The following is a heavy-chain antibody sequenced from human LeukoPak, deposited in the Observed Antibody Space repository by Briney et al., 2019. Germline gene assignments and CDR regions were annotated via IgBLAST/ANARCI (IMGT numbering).Heavy chain of an antibody. CDR3: AKDSTNYYRAGAMDV. Sequence: PGGSLRLSCAASGFTFSSYGMHWVRQAPGKGLEWVAFIRYDGSNKYYGDSVKGRFNISIDNSKNTLYLQMNRQRAEDTAVYSCAKDSTNYYRAGAMDVWGKGTPVTVSS. V-gene: IGHV3-30*02. CDR1: GFTFSSYG. D-gene: IGHD3-10*01. J-gene: IGHJ6*03. CDR2: IRYDGSNK.